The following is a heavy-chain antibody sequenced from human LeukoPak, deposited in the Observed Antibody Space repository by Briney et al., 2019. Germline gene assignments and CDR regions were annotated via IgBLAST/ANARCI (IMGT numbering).Heavy chain of an antibody. CDR1: GPSFISFN. D-gene: IGHD6-13*01. Sequence: GGSLRLSCVASGPSFISFNMYWVRQAPGKGPEWVAYITASDTTKYYADSVKGRFAISRDNAKKSLFLQMNSLRAEDTAVYYCVAASAFSSSWRSWGQGTVVTVSS. V-gene: IGHV3-48*01. CDR3: VAASAFSSSWRS. CDR2: ITASDTTK. J-gene: IGHJ5*02.